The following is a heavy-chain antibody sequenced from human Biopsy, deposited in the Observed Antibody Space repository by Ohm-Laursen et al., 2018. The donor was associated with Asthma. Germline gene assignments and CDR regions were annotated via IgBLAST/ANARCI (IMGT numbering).Heavy chain of an antibody. CDR1: GFTFSSYG. CDR2: IYSGGTS. V-gene: IGHV3-53*01. J-gene: IGHJ4*02. CDR3: ARGDSSGWSHYYFDY. D-gene: IGHD6-19*01. Sequence: GSLRLSCTASGFTFSSYGMDWVRQAPGKGLEWVSVIYSGGTSDTADSVRGRFTISRDFYKNTLYLQMDSLRAEDTAVYYCARGDSSGWSHYYFDYWGQGTLVTVSS.